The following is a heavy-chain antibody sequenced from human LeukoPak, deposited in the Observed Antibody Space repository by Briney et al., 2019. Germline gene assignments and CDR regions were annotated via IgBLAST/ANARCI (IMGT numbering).Heavy chain of an antibody. D-gene: IGHD3-22*01. CDR1: GGSFSGYY. J-gene: IGHJ5*02. V-gene: IGHV4-34*01. CDR3: ARRWAITMIVGKRFDP. Sequence: SETLSLTCAVYGGSFSGYYWSWIRQPPGKGLEWIGEINHSGSTNYNPSLKSRVTISVDTSKNQFSLKLSSVTAADTAVYYCARRWAITMIVGKRFDPWGQGTLVTVSS. CDR2: INHSGST.